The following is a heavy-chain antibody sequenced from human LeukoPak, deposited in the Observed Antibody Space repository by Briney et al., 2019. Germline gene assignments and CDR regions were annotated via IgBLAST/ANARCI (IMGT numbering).Heavy chain of an antibody. CDR2: ITGGGSGI. J-gene: IGHJ4*02. CDR3: AKWGDYDVLTGYYASDY. Sequence: GASLRLSCAASGFTFSNYAMSWVRQAPGKGLEWVSAITGGGSGIYYADSTKTRFTISRDNSKNTLYLQINSQRAEYTAVYYCAKWGDYDVLTGYYASDYWGQGTLVTASS. V-gene: IGHV3-23*01. D-gene: IGHD3-9*01. CDR1: GFTFSNYA.